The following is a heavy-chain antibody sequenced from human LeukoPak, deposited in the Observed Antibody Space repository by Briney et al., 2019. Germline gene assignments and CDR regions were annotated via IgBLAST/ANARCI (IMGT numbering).Heavy chain of an antibody. D-gene: IGHD3-22*01. CDR1: GGSVSSSSYY. Sequence: SETLSLTCTVSGGSVSSSSYYWGWIRQPAGKGLEWIGRIYTSGSTNYNPSLKSRVTISVDTSKNQFSLKLSSVTAADTAVYYCAREPVDYYDRRPFDYWGQGTLVTVSS. CDR3: AREPVDYYDRRPFDY. J-gene: IGHJ4*02. V-gene: IGHV4-61*02. CDR2: IYTSGST.